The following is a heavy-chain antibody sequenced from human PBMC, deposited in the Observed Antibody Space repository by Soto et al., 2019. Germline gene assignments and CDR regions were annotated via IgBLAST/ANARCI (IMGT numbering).Heavy chain of an antibody. Sequence: GGSLRLSCAASGFTFSSYAMSWVRQAPGKGLEWVSAISGSGGSTYYADSVKGRFTISRDNVKNSLYLQMNSLRAEDTAVYYCASGTNGAFFVYWGQGILVTVSS. CDR3: ASGTNGAFFVY. D-gene: IGHD2-8*01. J-gene: IGHJ4*02. V-gene: IGHV3-23*01. CDR1: GFTFSSYA. CDR2: ISGSGGST.